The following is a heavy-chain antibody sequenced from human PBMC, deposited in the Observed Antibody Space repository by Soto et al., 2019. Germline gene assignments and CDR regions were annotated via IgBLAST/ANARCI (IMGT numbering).Heavy chain of an antibody. CDR3: AVDVVGTGSY. V-gene: IGHV3-7*01. D-gene: IGHD5-12*01. J-gene: IGHJ4*02. CDR2: IKQDGSEK. Sequence: GGSLRLSCAASGFTFSRFWMSWVRQAPGKGLEWVANIKQDGSEKYYVDSVKGRFTVSRDNAKNSLYLQMNSLRAEDTAVYYCAVDVVGTGSYWGQGIMVTVSS. CDR1: GFTFSRFW.